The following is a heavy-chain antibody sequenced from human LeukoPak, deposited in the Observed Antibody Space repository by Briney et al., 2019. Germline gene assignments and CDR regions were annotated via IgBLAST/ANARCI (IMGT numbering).Heavy chain of an antibody. CDR3: ARHEIQLRYFDY. CDR1: GGSISSYH. CDR2: IYYSGST. J-gene: IGHJ4*02. V-gene: IGHV4-59*08. Sequence: SETLSLTCTVSGGSISSYHWSWIRDPSGKGLECMGYIYYSGSTNYNPSLKSRLTISVDTSKNQFSLKLSSVTAADTAVYYCARHEIQLRYFDYWGQGTLVTVSS. D-gene: IGHD5-18*01.